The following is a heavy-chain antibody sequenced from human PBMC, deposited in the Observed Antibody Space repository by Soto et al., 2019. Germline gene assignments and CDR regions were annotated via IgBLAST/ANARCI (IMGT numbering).Heavy chain of an antibody. CDR1: GDSVSKYY. CDR3: ARSPAYGDYANLDT. J-gene: IGHJ5*02. CDR2: IHSTRSP. V-gene: IGHV4-4*07. D-gene: IGHD4-17*01. Sequence: ETLSLTCTFSGDSVSKYYWNWIRQPAGKGLEWIGRIHSTRSPDYNPSLKSRVTLSVDTSKTQFSLKLSLTSVTAADTAVYYCARSPAYGDYANLDTWGQGTLVTVSS.